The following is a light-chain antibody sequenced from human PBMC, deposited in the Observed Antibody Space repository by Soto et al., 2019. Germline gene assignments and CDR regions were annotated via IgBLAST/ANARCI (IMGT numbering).Light chain of an antibody. CDR2: DVS. J-gene: IGLJ1*01. Sequence: QSALTQPASVSGSPGQSITISCTGTSSDVGGYNYVSWCQQHPGKAPKLMIYDVSNRPSGVSNRFSGSKSGNTASLTTSGLLAEDEADYYCSSYTSSSTLVVFGTGTKVTVL. V-gene: IGLV2-14*01. CDR1: SSDVGGYNY. CDR3: SSYTSSSTLVV.